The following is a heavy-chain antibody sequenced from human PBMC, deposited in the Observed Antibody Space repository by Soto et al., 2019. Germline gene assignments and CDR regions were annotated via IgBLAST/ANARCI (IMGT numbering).Heavy chain of an antibody. Sequence: GGSLRLSCAASGFSFSRYSMIWVRQAPGKGLEWLANLPKGGRPKHYADSVKGRFTISRDNAKNSLYLQMNSLRAEDTAMYYCARGGNWFDPWGQGTLVTVSS. J-gene: IGHJ5*02. D-gene: IGHD3-10*01. CDR1: GFSFSRYS. CDR3: ARGGNWFDP. V-gene: IGHV3-7*03. CDR2: LPKGGRPK.